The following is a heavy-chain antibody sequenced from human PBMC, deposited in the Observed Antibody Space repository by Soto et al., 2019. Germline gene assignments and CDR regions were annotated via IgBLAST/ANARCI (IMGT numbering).Heavy chain of an antibody. CDR2: IIPIFGTA. J-gene: IGHJ4*02. CDR1: GGTFSSYA. CDR3: ARDILSGSYLDY. Sequence: QVQLVQSGAEVKKPGSSVKVSCKASGGTFSSYAISWVRQAPGQGLECMGGIIPIFGTANYGQKFQGRVTIPADESTSTAYMELSSLRFEDTAVYYCARDILSGSYLDYWGQGTLVTVSS. V-gene: IGHV1-69*01. D-gene: IGHD3-9*01.